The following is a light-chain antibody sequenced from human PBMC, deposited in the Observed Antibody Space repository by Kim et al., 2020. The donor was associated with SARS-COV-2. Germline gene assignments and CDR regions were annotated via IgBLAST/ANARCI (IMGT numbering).Light chain of an antibody. J-gene: IGKJ2*01. Sequence: EPASISCRSSQSLLHSNGYNYLDWYLQKPGQSPQLLIYVSSRRASGVPDRFSGSGSGTDFTLKISRVEAEDVGVYYCMEGLRPPYTFGQGTKLEI. CDR1: QSLLHSNGYNY. CDR3: MEGLRPPYT. V-gene: IGKV2-28*01. CDR2: VSS.